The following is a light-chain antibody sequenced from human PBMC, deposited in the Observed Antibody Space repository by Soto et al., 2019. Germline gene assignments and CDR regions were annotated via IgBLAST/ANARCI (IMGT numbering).Light chain of an antibody. V-gene: IGKV3-15*01. CDR3: QQYNYWPPIT. CDR2: GAS. Sequence: EIVLTQSPVTLSFSPGEIATLSCSSIQSVSGSFLAWYQQKPGQAPRLLIYGASTRATGIPARFSGSGSGTEFTLTISSLQSEDFAVYYCQQYNYWPPITFGRGTRLEIK. CDR1: QSVSGS. J-gene: IGKJ5*01.